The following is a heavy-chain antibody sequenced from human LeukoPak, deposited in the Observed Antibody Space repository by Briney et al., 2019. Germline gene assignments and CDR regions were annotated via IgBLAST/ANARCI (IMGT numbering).Heavy chain of an antibody. CDR1: GFIFSDHY. CDR2: TRNEANIYTT. CDR3: ASPVGATTVRAFDF. V-gene: IGHV3-72*01. J-gene: IGHJ3*01. Sequence: PGGSLRLSCAASGFIFSDHYMDWVRQAPGKGLEWVGRTRNEANIYTTKYAASVKGRFTISRDDSKNSLYLQMNSLKTEDTAVYYCASPVGATTVRAFDFWGQGTMVTVSS. D-gene: IGHD1-26*01.